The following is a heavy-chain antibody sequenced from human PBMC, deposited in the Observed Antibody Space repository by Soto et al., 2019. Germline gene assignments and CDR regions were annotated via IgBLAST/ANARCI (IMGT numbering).Heavy chain of an antibody. V-gene: IGHV3-74*01. CDR1: GFTFSSYW. CDR2: INSDGSST. CDR3: ARDRSLELGGGWFDP. J-gene: IGHJ5*02. D-gene: IGHD1-7*01. Sequence: LRLSCAASGFTFSSYWMHWVRQAPGKGLVWVSRINSDGSSTSYADSVKGRFTISRDNAKNTLYLQMNSLRAEDTAVYYCARDRSLELGGGWFDPWGQGTLVTVSS.